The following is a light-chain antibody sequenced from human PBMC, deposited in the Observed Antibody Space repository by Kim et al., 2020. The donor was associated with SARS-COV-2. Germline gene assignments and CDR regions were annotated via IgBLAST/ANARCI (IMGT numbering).Light chain of an antibody. CDR3: ASFTSSTTWV. Sequence: GHSSTISCTGTSSDVGGYIHVSWYQQHPGKAPKLIIYDVNKRPSGASDRFSGSKSANTASLTISGLQVEDEAEYYCASFTSSTTWVFGGGTKVTVL. J-gene: IGLJ3*02. CDR1: SSDVGGYIH. V-gene: IGLV2-14*04. CDR2: DVN.